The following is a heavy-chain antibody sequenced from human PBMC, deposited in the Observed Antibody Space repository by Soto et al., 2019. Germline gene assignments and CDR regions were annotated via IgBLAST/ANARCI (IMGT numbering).Heavy chain of an antibody. Sequence: GGSLRLSCAASGFTFSSYGMHWVRQAPGKGLEWVAVIWYDESNKYYADSVKGRFTISRDNSKNTLYLQMNSLRAEDTAVYYCARGQVDTAMVTPYYYYMDVWGKGTTVTVSS. CDR3: ARGQVDTAMVTPYYYYMDV. V-gene: IGHV3-33*01. CDR2: IWYDESNK. D-gene: IGHD5-18*01. CDR1: GFTFSSYG. J-gene: IGHJ6*03.